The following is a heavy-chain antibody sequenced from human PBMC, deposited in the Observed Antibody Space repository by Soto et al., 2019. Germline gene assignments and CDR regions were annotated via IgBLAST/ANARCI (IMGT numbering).Heavy chain of an antibody. Sequence: EMQLLESGGGLVQPGGSLRLSCAASGFTFISYGMTWVRQAPGKGLEWVSGITTTGRNTYYAESVKGRFTISRDNSKNVVYLQMNSLRAEDTAVYYCAKDPARLPHDAFDIWGQGTMVTVSS. CDR3: AKDPARLPHDAFDI. CDR2: ITTTGRNT. D-gene: IGHD5-18*01. V-gene: IGHV3-23*01. J-gene: IGHJ3*02. CDR1: GFTFISYG.